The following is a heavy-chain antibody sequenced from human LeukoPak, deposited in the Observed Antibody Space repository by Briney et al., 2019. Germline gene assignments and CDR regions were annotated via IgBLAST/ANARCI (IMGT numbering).Heavy chain of an antibody. J-gene: IGHJ4*02. V-gene: IGHV1-46*01. CDR2: INPSGGST. CDR3: ARDSQLGYCSSTSCYTGQDLDY. D-gene: IGHD2-2*02. CDR1: GYTFTSYY. Sequence: ASVKVSCKASGYTFTSYYMHWVRQALGQGLEWMGIINPSGGSTSYAQKFQGRVTMTRDMSTSTVYMELSSLRSEDTAVYYCARDSQLGYCSSTSCYTGQDLDYWGQGTLVTVSS.